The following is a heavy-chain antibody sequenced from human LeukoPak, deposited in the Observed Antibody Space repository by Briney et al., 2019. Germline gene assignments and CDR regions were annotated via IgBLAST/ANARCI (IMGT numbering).Heavy chain of an antibody. V-gene: IGHV3-73*01. CDR2: IRSKANSYAT. J-gene: IGHJ6*03. CDR3: TRGYSSSSRYYYYYMDV. CDR1: GFTSSGSA. Sequence: GGSLRLSCAASGFTSSGSAMHWVRQASGKGLEWVGRIRSKANSYATAYAASVKGRFTISRDDSKNTAYLQMNSLKTEDTAVYYCTRGYSSSSRYYYYYMDVWGKGTTVTVSS. D-gene: IGHD6-6*01.